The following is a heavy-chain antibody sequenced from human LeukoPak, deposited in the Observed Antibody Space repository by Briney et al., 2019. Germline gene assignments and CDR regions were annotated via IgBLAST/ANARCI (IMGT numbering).Heavy chain of an antibody. Sequence: SETLSLTCTVSGASISDYHWSWIRQPAGGGLEWIGRIYTSGSTNYNPSLKSRVTMSVDTSKNQFSLKLSSVTAADTAVYYCARDRLFGSGHRYFDYWGQGTLVTVSS. J-gene: IGHJ4*02. V-gene: IGHV4-4*07. CDR2: IYTSGST. CDR3: ARDRLFGSGHRYFDY. CDR1: GASISDYH. D-gene: IGHD3-22*01.